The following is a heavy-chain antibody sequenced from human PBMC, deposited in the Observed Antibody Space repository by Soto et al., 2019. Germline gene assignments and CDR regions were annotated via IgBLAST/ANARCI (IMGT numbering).Heavy chain of an antibody. Sequence: GGSLRLSCAASGFTFSSYAMTWVRQAPGKGLEWVSGISSTGSTTYYADSVKGRFTISRDNSENTVYLQMNSLRAEDTAVYYCAKDQAVLPVAALDYWGQGALVTVSS. V-gene: IGHV3-23*01. CDR3: AKDQAVLPVAALDY. CDR2: ISSTGSTT. D-gene: IGHD2-2*01. J-gene: IGHJ4*02. CDR1: GFTFSSYA.